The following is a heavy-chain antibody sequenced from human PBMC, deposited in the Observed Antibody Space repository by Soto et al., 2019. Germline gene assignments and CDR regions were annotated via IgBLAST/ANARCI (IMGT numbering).Heavy chain of an antibody. D-gene: IGHD5-18*01. CDR2: IYYSGST. CDR1: GGSISSYY. J-gene: IGHJ6*02. Sequence: PSETLSLTCTVSGGSISSYYWSWIRQPPGKGLEWIGYIYYSGSTNYNPSLKSRVTISVDTSKNQFSLKLSSVTAADTAVYYCARDRGYSYGNYYYYYGMDVWGQGTTVT. CDR3: ARDRGYSYGNYYYYYGMDV. V-gene: IGHV4-59*01.